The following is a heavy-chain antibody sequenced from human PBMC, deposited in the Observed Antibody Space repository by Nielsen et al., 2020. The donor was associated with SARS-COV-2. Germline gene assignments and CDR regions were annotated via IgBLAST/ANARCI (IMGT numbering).Heavy chain of an antibody. V-gene: IGHV3-30*18. Sequence: GESLKISCAASGFTFSSYGMHWVRQAPGKGLEWVAVISYDGSNKYYADSVKGRFTISRDNAKNSLYLQMNSLRAEDTALYYCAKDISTGTDEYYYGMDVWGQGTTVTVSS. CDR3: AKDISTGTDEYYYGMDV. D-gene: IGHD3-9*01. CDR1: GFTFSSYG. CDR2: ISYDGSNK. J-gene: IGHJ6*02.